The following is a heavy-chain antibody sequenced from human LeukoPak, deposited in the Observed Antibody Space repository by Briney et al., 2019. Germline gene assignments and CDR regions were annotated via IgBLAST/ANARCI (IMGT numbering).Heavy chain of an antibody. V-gene: IGHV4-39*01. D-gene: IGHD5-12*01. Sequence: SETLSLTCTVSGGSISSSSYYWGWIRQPPGKGLEWIGSIYYSGSTYYNPSLKSRVTISVDTSKNQFSLKLSSVTAADTAVYYCASDMAKTSGYDRAYYYYYGMDVWGQGTTVTVFS. CDR1: GGSISSSSYY. J-gene: IGHJ6*02. CDR2: IYYSGST. CDR3: ASDMAKTSGYDRAYYYYYGMDV.